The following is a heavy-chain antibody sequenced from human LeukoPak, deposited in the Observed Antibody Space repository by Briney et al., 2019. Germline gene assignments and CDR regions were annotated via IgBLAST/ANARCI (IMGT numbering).Heavy chain of an antibody. CDR3: AVSGDDSSAKYYLDY. Sequence: GASVKVSCKASGGTFSSYAISWVRQAPGQGLEWMGGIIPIFGTANYAQKFQGRVTITADESTSTAYMELSSLRSEDTAVYYCAVSGDDSSAKYYLDYWGQGTLVTVSS. V-gene: IGHV1-69*13. J-gene: IGHJ4*02. CDR1: GGTFSSYA. D-gene: IGHD3-22*01. CDR2: IIPIFGTA.